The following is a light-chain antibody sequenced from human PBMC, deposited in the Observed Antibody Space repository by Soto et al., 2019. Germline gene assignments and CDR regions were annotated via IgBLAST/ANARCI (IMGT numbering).Light chain of an antibody. CDR2: GAS. Sequence: EIVMTQSPATLSVSPGERATLSCRASQSVSNNLAWYQQKPGQAPRLLIYGASTRATGIPARFSGSGSGTAFTLTISSLQSEDFAIYYCQQYNNWPPFTFGPGTKVELK. V-gene: IGKV3-15*01. J-gene: IGKJ3*01. CDR3: QQYNNWPPFT. CDR1: QSVSNN.